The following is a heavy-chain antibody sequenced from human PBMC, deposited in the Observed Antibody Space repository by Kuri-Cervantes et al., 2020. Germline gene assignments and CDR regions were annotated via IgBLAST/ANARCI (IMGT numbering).Heavy chain of an antibody. CDR3: VRDPFAIAAWGDYYYGMDV. V-gene: IGHV3-74*01. D-gene: IGHD6-6*01. Sequence: GEALKISYAASGFIFSSYWLHWVRQAPGKGRVWVSRINSDGSSTSYADSLKGRFTISRDNAKNTLYLQRNSLRAEDTAVYYCVRDPFAIAAWGDYYYGMDVWGQGTTVTVSS. J-gene: IGHJ6*02. CDR2: INSDGSST. CDR1: GFIFSSYW.